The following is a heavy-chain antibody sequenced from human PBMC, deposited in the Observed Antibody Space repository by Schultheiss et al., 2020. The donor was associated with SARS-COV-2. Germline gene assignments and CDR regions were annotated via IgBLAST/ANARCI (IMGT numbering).Heavy chain of an antibody. Sequence: GESLKISCAASGFRFSSYSMNWVRQAPEKGLEWLSYISSESATIFYTESVKGRFTISRDNAKNSLYLHMNGLRDEDTAVYYCVRESITGDRDFDYWGQGTLVTVSS. CDR2: ISSESATI. D-gene: IGHD7-27*01. CDR1: GFRFSSYS. J-gene: IGHJ4*02. CDR3: VRESITGDRDFDY. V-gene: IGHV3-48*02.